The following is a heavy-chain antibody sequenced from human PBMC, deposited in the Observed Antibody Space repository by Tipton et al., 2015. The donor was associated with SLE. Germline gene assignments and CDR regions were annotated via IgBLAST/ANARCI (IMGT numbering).Heavy chain of an antibody. CDR1: GGSISSYY. V-gene: IGHV4-59*01. CDR2: IYHSGST. D-gene: IGHD6-13*01. CDR3: ARDGIAAAGTAFES. Sequence: TLSLTCTVSGGSISSYYWSWIRQPPGKGLEWIGYIYHSGSTNYNPSLKSRVTISVDTSKNQFSLKLSSVTAADTAMYYCARDGIAAAGTAFESWGRGTMVTVTS. J-gene: IGHJ3*01.